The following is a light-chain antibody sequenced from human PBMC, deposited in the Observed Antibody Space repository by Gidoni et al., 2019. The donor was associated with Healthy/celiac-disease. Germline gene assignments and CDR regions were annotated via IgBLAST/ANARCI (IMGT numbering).Light chain of an antibody. CDR1: QSISSY. V-gene: IGKV1-39*01. CDR2: AAS. Sequence: DIQMPQSPSSLSASVGDRVTITCRASQSISSYFNWYQQKPGKAPKLLIYAASSLQSGVPSRFSGSGSGTDFTLTISSLQPEDFATYYCQQSYSNLWTFGQGTKVEIK. J-gene: IGKJ1*01. CDR3: QQSYSNLWT.